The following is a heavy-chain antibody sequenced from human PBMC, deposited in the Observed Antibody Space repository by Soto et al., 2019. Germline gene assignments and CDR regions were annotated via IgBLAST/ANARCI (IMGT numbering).Heavy chain of an antibody. D-gene: IGHD6-13*01. J-gene: IGHJ4*02. CDR2: ISGSGGST. CDR3: AKELAAAGARKYYFDY. CDR1: GFTFSSYA. V-gene: IGHV3-23*01. Sequence: GGSLRLSCAASGFTFSSYAMGWVRQAPGKGLEWVSAISGSGGSTYYADSVKGRFTISRDNSKNTLYLQMNSLRAEDTAVYYCAKELAAAGARKYYFDYWGQGTLVTVSS.